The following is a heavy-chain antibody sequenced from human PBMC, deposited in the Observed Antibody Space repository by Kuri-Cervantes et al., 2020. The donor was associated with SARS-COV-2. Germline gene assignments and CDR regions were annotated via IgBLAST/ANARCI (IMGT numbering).Heavy chain of an antibody. V-gene: IGHV3-11*04. J-gene: IGHJ4*02. Sequence: GGSLRLSCTVSGGSISSGDYYWSWIRQAPGKGLEWVSNIGPSGTTKYYADSVKGRFTIPRDNAKNSLYLQMSSLRAEDTAVYYCARDLRLGKSLDYWGQGTLVTVSS. CDR2: IGPSGTTK. CDR1: GGSISSGDYY. CDR3: ARDLRLGKSLDY. D-gene: IGHD7-27*01.